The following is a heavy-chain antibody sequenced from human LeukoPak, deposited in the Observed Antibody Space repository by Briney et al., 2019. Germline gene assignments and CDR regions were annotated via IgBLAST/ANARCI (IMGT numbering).Heavy chain of an antibody. CDR3: AREYCTNGVCYKRFDY. CDR1: GFTFSSYG. CDR2: IRYDGSNK. V-gene: IGHV3-30*02. J-gene: IGHJ4*02. Sequence: GGSLRLSCAASGFTFSSYGMHWVRQAPGKGLEWAAFIRYDGSNKYYADSVKGRFTISRDNSKNTLYLQMGSLRAEDMAVYYCAREYCTNGVCYKRFDYWGQGTLVTVSS. D-gene: IGHD2-8*01.